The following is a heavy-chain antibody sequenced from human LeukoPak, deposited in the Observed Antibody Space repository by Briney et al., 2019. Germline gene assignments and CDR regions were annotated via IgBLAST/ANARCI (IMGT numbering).Heavy chain of an antibody. Sequence: HGESLKISCKGSGYSFNTYWIGWVRQMPGKGLEWMGIIYPGDSDTKYSPSFRGQVTISADKSISSAYLQWSSLKASDTAMYYCARAGSEHSGYGAPVAFDIWGQGTMVTVSS. CDR3: ARAGSEHSGYGAPVAFDI. J-gene: IGHJ3*02. V-gene: IGHV5-51*01. CDR1: GYSFNTYW. D-gene: IGHD5-12*01. CDR2: IYPGDSDT.